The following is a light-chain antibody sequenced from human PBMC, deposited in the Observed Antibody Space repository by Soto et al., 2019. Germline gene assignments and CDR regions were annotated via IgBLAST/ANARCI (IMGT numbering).Light chain of an antibody. CDR1: SSDVGGHNY. Sequence: QSALTQPPSASGSPGQSVTVSCTGTSSDVGGHNYVSWYLHHPGKAPKLILYEVTKRPSGVPDRFSGSKSGNTASLTVSGLQADDEGDYYCQSYDSSTVVFGGGTKLTVL. CDR2: EVT. CDR3: QSYDSSTVV. V-gene: IGLV2-8*01. J-gene: IGLJ2*01.